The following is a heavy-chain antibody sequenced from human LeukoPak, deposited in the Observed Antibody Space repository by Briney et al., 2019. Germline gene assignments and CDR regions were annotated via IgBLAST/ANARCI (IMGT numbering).Heavy chain of an antibody. V-gene: IGHV3-21*01. CDR1: GFTFSSYS. CDR3: ARDREGGYFDY. D-gene: IGHD1-26*01. Sequence: GGSLRLSCAASGFTFSSYSMNWVRQAPGKGLEWVSSISSSSSYIYYADSVKGRFTISRDNAKNSLYLQMNSLRAEDTAAYYCARDREGGYFDYWGQGTLVTVSS. J-gene: IGHJ4*02. CDR2: ISSSSSYI.